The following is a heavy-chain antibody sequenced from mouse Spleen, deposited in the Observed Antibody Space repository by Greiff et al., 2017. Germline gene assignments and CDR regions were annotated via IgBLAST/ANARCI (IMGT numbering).Heavy chain of an antibody. CDR1: GYTFTSYN. Sequence: VQLQQSGAELARPGASVKMSCKASGYTFTSYNMHWVKQSHGKSLEWIGYINPNNGGTSYNQKFKGKATLTVNKSSSTAYMELRSLTSEDSAVYYCAPYGNYGAWFAYWGQGTLVTVSA. CDR2: INPNNGGT. J-gene: IGHJ3*01. CDR3: APYGNYGAWFAY. D-gene: IGHD2-1*01. V-gene: IGHV1-22*01.